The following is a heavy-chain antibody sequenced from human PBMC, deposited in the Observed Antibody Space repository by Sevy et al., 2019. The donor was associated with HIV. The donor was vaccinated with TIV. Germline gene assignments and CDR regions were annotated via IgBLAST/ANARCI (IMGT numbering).Heavy chain of an antibody. V-gene: IGHV3-33*08. Sequence: GGSLRLSCAASGFTFSSYVMHWVRQAPGKGLEWVALIWYDGTIKYYADSVKGRFTISRDNSKDTLFLQMNSLTPEDTAVYYCARGGGYCGGDCYSIDYWCQGALVTVSS. D-gene: IGHD2-21*02. CDR1: GFTFSSYV. CDR3: ARGGGYCGGDCYSIDY. J-gene: IGHJ4*02. CDR2: IWYDGTIK.